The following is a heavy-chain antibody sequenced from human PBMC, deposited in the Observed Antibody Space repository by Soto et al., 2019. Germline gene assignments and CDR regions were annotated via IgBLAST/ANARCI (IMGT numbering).Heavy chain of an antibody. Sequence: PGGSLRLSCAASGFTFSSYWMSWVRQAPGKGLEWVANIKQDGSEKYYVDSVKGRFTISRDNAKNSLYLQMNSLRAEDTAVYYCARARGLRYYYYYMDVWGKGTTVTVSS. CDR3: ARARGLRYYYYYMDV. V-gene: IGHV3-7*01. D-gene: IGHD4-17*01. CDR1: GFTFSSYW. J-gene: IGHJ6*03. CDR2: IKQDGSEK.